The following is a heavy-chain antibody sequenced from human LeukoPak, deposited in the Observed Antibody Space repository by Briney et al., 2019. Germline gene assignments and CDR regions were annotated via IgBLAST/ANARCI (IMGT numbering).Heavy chain of an antibody. Sequence: PSETLSLTCTVSGGSISSYYWSWIRQPPGKGLERIGYIYYSGSTNYNPSLKSRVTISVDTSKNQFSLKLSSVTAADTAVYYCARERSMVRGVSWFDPWGQGTLATVSS. CDR3: ARERSMVRGVSWFDP. D-gene: IGHD3-10*01. CDR1: GGSISSYY. CDR2: IYYSGST. V-gene: IGHV4-59*01. J-gene: IGHJ5*02.